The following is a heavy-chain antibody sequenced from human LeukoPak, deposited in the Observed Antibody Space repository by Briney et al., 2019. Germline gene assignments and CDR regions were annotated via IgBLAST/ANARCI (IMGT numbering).Heavy chain of an antibody. CDR3: ARGTYYGFWSAPWDY. CDR2: IYYSGTT. CDR1: GGSISSSSYY. Sequence: SETLSLTCSVSGGSISSSSYYWGWIRQPPGKGLEWIGSIYYSGTTYYNPSLKTRVAISVDTSKNQFSLELNSVTAADTAVYYCARGTYYGFWSAPWDYWGQGTLVTVSS. D-gene: IGHD3-3*01. V-gene: IGHV4-39*01. J-gene: IGHJ4*02.